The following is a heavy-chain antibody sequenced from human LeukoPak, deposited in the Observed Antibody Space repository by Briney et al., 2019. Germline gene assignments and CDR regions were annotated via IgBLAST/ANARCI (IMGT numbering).Heavy chain of an antibody. Sequence: ASVKVSCKASGYTFTSYAMNWVRQAPGQGLEWMGWINTNTGNPTYAQGFTGRFVFSLDTSVSTAYLQITSLKAEDTAVYYCARGLKDNWNDRLYYYYYYMDVWGKGTTVTVSS. CDR3: ARGLKDNWNDRLYYYYYYMDV. CDR2: INTNTGNP. V-gene: IGHV7-4-1*02. CDR1: GYTFTSYA. J-gene: IGHJ6*03. D-gene: IGHD1-1*01.